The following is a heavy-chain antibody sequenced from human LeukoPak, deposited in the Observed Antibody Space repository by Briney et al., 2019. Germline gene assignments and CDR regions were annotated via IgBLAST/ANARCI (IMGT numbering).Heavy chain of an antibody. V-gene: IGHV3-30*18. D-gene: IGHD1-26*01. CDR1: GFTFSSYG. CDR2: ISYDGSNK. J-gene: IGHJ4*02. CDR3: AKDVGLDY. Sequence: GRSLRLSCAASGFTFSSYGMHWVRQAPGKGLEWVAVISYDGSNKHYADSVKGRFTISRDNSKNTLYLQMNSLRAEDTAVYYCAKDVGLDYWGQGTLVTVSS.